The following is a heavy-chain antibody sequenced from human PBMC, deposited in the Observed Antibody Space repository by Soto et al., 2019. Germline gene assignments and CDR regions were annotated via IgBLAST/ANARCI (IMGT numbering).Heavy chain of an antibody. CDR3: ARLVVVSPVANA. V-gene: IGHV4-39*01. CDR1: GGSINTNNYY. CDR2: VFYNGTT. D-gene: IGHD2-15*01. Sequence: SETLSLTCTASGGSINTNNYYWGWVRQPPGKGLEWIGSVFYNGTTYYSPSLKSRVTISLAPSRTQFSLKLESVTAADTAVYFCARLVVVSPVANAWVQGTLVTVSS. J-gene: IGHJ5*02.